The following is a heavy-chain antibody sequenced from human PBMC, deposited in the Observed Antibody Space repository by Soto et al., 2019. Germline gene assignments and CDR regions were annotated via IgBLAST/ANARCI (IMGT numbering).Heavy chain of an antibody. Sequence: ESLSLTCTVSGGSSSSSSYYWGWIRQPPGKGLEWIGSIYYSGSTYYNPSLKSRVTISVDTSKNQFSLKLSSVTAADTAVYYCARGSSGWGHWGQGTLVTVSS. D-gene: IGHD6-19*01. CDR1: GGSSSSSSYY. CDR2: IYYSGST. CDR3: ARGSSGWGH. J-gene: IGHJ4*02. V-gene: IGHV4-39*01.